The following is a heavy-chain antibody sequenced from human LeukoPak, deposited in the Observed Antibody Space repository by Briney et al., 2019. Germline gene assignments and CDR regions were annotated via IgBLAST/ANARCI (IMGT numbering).Heavy chain of an antibody. CDR3: ARRDSGNWGFDP. V-gene: IGHV4-59*08. CDR2: IYYSGST. CDR1: GGSISSYY. D-gene: IGHD6-13*01. Sequence: SETLSLTCTVSGGSISSYYWSWLRQPPGKGLEWIGYIYYSGSTNYNPSLKSRVTISVDTSKNQFSLKLNSVTAADTAVYYCARRDSGNWGFDPWGQGTLVTVSS. J-gene: IGHJ5*02.